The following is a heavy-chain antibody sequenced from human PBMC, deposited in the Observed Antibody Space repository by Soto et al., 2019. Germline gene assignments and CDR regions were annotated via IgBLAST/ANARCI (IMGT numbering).Heavy chain of an antibody. D-gene: IGHD5-12*01. Sequence: QLLDSGGGLVQPGGSLRLSCAASGFTFSSYVMNWVRQAPGKGLEWASAISGSGGRKDYADSVKGRFTISRDNAKNMLYLQMNSLRAEDTAVYYCANGPWGYNFDYWGQGTLVTVSS. CDR1: GFTFSSYV. CDR2: ISGSGGRK. CDR3: ANGPWGYNFDY. J-gene: IGHJ4*02. V-gene: IGHV3-23*01.